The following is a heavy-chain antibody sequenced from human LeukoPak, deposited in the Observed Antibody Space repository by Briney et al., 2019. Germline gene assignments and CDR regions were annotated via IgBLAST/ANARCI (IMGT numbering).Heavy chain of an antibody. CDR2: IWSDGSDK. Sequence: GGSLRLSCAASGFIFSNFGMHWVRQAPGKGLEWVAVIWSDGSDKYYADSVKGRFTISRDNSKNTLYLHMNSLRAEDTAVYYCAKDLGGYYDILTGYARPGFFDYWGQGTLVTVSS. J-gene: IGHJ4*02. D-gene: IGHD3-9*01. CDR1: GFIFSNFG. V-gene: IGHV3-33*06. CDR3: AKDLGGYYDILTGYARPGFFDY.